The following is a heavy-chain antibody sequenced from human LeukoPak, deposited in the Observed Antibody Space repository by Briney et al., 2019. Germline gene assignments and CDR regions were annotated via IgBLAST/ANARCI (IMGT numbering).Heavy chain of an antibody. J-gene: IGHJ4*02. CDR2: IYTSGST. CDR1: GGSISSYY. CDR3: ASERPYSSSLNYFDY. V-gene: IGHV4-4*07. D-gene: IGHD6-6*01. Sequence: SETLSLTCTVPGGSISSYYWSWIRQPAGKGLEWIGRIYTSGSTNYNPSLKSRVTMSVDTSKNQFSLKLSSVTAADTAVYYCASERPYSSSLNYFDYWGQGTLVTVSS.